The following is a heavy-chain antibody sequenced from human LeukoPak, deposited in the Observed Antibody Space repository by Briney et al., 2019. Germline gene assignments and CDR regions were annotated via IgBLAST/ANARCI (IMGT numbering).Heavy chain of an antibody. V-gene: IGHV3-23*01. Sequence: PGGSLRLSCAASGFTFSSYGMSWVRQAPGKGLEWVSGISGSGGNTYYADSVKGRFTISRDNSKNTLYLQMNSLRAEDTAVYYCVKLHYGANSGGRYGMDVWGQGTTVTVSS. CDR3: VKLHYGANSGGRYGMDV. CDR2: ISGSGGNT. J-gene: IGHJ6*02. CDR1: GFTFSSYG. D-gene: IGHD4-23*01.